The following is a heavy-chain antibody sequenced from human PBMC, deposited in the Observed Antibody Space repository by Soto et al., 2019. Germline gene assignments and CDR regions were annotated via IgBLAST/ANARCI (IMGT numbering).Heavy chain of an antibody. D-gene: IGHD6-13*01. V-gene: IGHV4-59*08. J-gene: IGHJ4*02. CDR3: ARRYSSSFDY. CDR1: GGSISSYY. CDR2: IYYSGST. Sequence: SEILSVTCTVSGGSISSYYWSWIRQPPGKGLEWIGYIYYSGSTNYNPSLKSRVTISVDTSKNQFSLKLSSVTAADTAVYYCARRYSSSFDYWGQGTLVTVSS.